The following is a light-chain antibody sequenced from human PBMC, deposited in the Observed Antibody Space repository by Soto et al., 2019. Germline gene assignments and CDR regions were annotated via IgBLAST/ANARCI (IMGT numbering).Light chain of an antibody. J-gene: IGLJ3*02. V-gene: IGLV2-23*01. CDR3: CSYAPITTVV. Sequence: QSALTQPASVSGSPGQSITISCTGTSSDVGSYNLVSWYQQHPGKAPKLMIYEDNKRPSGVSNRFSGSKSGNTASLTISGLQAEDEAHYYCCSYAPITTVVFGGGTNLTVL. CDR1: SSDVGSYNL. CDR2: EDN.